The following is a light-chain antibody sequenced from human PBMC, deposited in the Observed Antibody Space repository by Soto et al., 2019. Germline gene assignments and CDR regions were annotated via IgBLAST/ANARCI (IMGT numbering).Light chain of an antibody. CDR1: QSVSSY. V-gene: IGKV3-11*01. Sequence: EIVLTQSPATLSLSPGERDTLSCRASQSVSSYLAWFQQKPGQAPRLLIYDASNRATGIPARFSGSGSGTDFTLTISSLAPEDSAVYYCQERSNWPPITFGQGTRLEI. CDR3: QERSNWPPIT. CDR2: DAS. J-gene: IGKJ5*01.